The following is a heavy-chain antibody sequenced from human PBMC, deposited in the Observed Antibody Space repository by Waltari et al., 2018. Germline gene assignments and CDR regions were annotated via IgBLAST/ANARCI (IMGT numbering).Heavy chain of an antibody. CDR1: GFSLSTSGVG. D-gene: IGHD3-10*01. V-gene: IGHV2-5*01. J-gene: IGHJ1*01. CDR3: AHTDYYGSGSYYNVVYFQH. Sequence: QITLKESGPTLVKPTQTLTLTCTFSGFSLSTSGVGVGWIRQPPGKALEWLALIYWNDDKRYSPSLKSRITITKDTSKNQVVLTMTNMDPVDTATYDCAHTDYYGSGSYYNVVYFQHWGQGTLVTVSS. CDR2: IYWNDDK.